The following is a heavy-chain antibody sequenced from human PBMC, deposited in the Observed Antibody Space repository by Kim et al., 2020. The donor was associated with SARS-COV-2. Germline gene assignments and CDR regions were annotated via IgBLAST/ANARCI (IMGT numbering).Heavy chain of an antibody. CDR3: ARPPPSRYQPMDV. Sequence: YNPSLKSRVHISLDTSKNQFSLKLSSVTAADTAVYYCARPPPSRYQPMDVWGQGTTVTVSS. V-gene: IGHV4-61*07. D-gene: IGHD2-2*01. J-gene: IGHJ6*02.